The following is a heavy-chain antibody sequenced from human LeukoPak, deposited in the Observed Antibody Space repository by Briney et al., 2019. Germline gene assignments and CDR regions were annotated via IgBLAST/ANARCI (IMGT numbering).Heavy chain of an antibody. CDR2: ISGSGDST. D-gene: IGHD6-6*01. CDR1: GFTFSSYA. J-gene: IGHJ4*02. V-gene: IGHV3-23*01. CDR3: AKSSSSPRLFDY. Sequence: GGSLRLSCAASGFTFSSYAMSWVRQAQGKGLDWVSAISGSGDSTYYADSVKGRFTISRDNSKNTLYLQMNSLRAEDTAVYYCAKSSSSPRLFDYWGQGTLVTVSS.